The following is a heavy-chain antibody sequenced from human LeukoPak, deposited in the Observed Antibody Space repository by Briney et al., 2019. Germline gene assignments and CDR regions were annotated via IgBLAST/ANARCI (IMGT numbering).Heavy chain of an antibody. CDR1: GITLSNYG. J-gene: IGHJ4*02. Sequence: PGGSLRLSCAVSGITLSNYGMTWVRQAPGKGLEWVAGISDSGGRTNYADSVKGRFTISRDNPKNTLYLQMNSLRAEDTAVYYCARARPYYYDTDDLDYWGQGTPVTVSS. CDR3: ARARPYYYDTDDLDY. CDR2: ISDSGGRT. D-gene: IGHD3-22*01. V-gene: IGHV3-23*01.